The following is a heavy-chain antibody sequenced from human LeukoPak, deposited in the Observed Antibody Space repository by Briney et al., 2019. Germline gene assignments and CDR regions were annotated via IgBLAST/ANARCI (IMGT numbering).Heavy chain of an antibody. J-gene: IGHJ5*02. Sequence: ASVKVSCKASGYTFTSYGISWVRQAPGQGLEWMGWISAYNGNTNYAQKLQGRVTVTTDTSTSTAYMELRSLRSDDTAVYYCARAMTTVVTRWFDPWGQGTLVTVSS. CDR2: ISAYNGNT. V-gene: IGHV1-18*01. D-gene: IGHD4-23*01. CDR1: GYTFTSYG. CDR3: ARAMTTVVTRWFDP.